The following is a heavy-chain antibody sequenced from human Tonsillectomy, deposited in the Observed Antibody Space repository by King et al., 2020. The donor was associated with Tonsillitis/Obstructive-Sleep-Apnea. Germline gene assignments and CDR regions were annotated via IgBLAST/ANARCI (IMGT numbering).Heavy chain of an antibody. Sequence: DVQLVESGGGLVQPGRSLRLSCAASGFIFDDYAMHWVRQAPGKGLEWVSGISWNSGSIGYADSVKGRFTISRDNAKNSLYLQMNSLRVEDTALYYCAKERGSNWNKRDWYFDLWGRGTLVTVSS. D-gene: IGHD1/OR15-1a*01. CDR1: GFIFDDYA. CDR3: AKERGSNWNKRDWYFDL. CDR2: ISWNSGSI. J-gene: IGHJ2*01. V-gene: IGHV3-9*01.